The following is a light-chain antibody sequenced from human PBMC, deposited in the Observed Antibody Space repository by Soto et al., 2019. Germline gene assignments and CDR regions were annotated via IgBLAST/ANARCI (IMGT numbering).Light chain of an antibody. V-gene: IGKV1-9*01. J-gene: IGKJ2*01. CDR2: AAS. Sequence: DLQLTQSPSFLSASVGDRVTITCRASQGISSDLAWYQQKPGKAPKLLISAASTLQSGVPSRFSGSGSGTEFTLTVGSLQPEDFASYYCQQLNTYPLTFGQGTQLEIK. CDR1: QGISSD. CDR3: QQLNTYPLT.